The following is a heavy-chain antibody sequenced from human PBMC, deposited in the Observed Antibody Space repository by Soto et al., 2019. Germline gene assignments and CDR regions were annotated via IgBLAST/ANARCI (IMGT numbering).Heavy chain of an antibody. Sequence: SETLSLTCAVYGGSFSGYYWSWIRQPPGKGLEWIGEINHSGSTNYNPSLKSRVTISVDTSKNQFSLKLSSVTAADTAVYYCARGARGGWYGDYRTYFDYWGQGTLVTVSS. V-gene: IGHV4-34*01. CDR1: GGSFSGYY. J-gene: IGHJ4*02. CDR3: ARGARGGWYGDYRTYFDY. D-gene: IGHD4-17*01. CDR2: INHSGST.